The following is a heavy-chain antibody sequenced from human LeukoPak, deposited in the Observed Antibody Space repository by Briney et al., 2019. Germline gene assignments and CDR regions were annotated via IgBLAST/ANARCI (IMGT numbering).Heavy chain of an antibody. CDR1: GGSISSSSYY. V-gene: IGHV4-39*01. CDR3: ATGKWGSYRSAQARGFDV. D-gene: IGHD3-16*02. CDR2: IYYSGST. Sequence: SETLSLTCTVSGGSISSSSYYWGWIRQPPGKGLEWIGSIYYSGSTYYNPSLKSRVTISVDTSKNQFSLKLSSVTAADTAVYYCATGKWGSYRSAQARGFDVWGKGTTATISS. J-gene: IGHJ6*04.